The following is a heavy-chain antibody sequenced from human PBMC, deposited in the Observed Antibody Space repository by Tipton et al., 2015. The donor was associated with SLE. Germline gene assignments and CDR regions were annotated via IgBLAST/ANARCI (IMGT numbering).Heavy chain of an antibody. J-gene: IGHJ6*02. Sequence: TLSLTCTVSGGSISSHYWSWIRQPPGKGLEWIGYIYYSGSTNYNPSLKSRVTISVDTSKNQFSLKLSSVTAADTAVYYCARDPRGGAAPKDVWGQGTTVTVSS. D-gene: IGHD3-16*01. CDR3: ARDPRGGAAPKDV. CDR2: IYYSGST. CDR1: GGSISSHY. V-gene: IGHV4-59*11.